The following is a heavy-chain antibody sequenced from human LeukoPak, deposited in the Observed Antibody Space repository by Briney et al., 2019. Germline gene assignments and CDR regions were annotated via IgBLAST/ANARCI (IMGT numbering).Heavy chain of an antibody. CDR2: IIPIFGTA. D-gene: IGHD3-10*01. CDR1: GGTFSSYA. Sequence: SVKVSCEASGGTFSSYAISWVRQAPGQGLEWMGGIIPIFGTANYAQKFQGRVTITADESTSTAYMELSSLRSEDTAVYYCARENYYGSGSYSLDYWGQGTLVTVSS. J-gene: IGHJ4*02. CDR3: ARENYYGSGSYSLDY. V-gene: IGHV1-69*13.